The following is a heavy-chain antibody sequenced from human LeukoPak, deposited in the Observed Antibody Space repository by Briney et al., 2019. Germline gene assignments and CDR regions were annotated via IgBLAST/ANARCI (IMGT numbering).Heavy chain of an antibody. Sequence: KPSEPLSLTCTVSGGSISSYYWSWIRQPPGKGLEWIGYIYYSGSTNYNPSLKSRVTISVDTSKNQFSLKLSSVTAADTAVYYCARASPRMDVWGKGTTVTVSS. CDR3: ARASPRMDV. J-gene: IGHJ6*04. CDR2: IYYSGST. V-gene: IGHV4-59*01. CDR1: GGSISSYY.